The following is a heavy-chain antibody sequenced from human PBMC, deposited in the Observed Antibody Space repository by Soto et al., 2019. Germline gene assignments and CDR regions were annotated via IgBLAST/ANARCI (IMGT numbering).Heavy chain of an antibody. D-gene: IGHD2-8*01. J-gene: IGHJ6*02. V-gene: IGHV4-34*01. CDR1: GGSFSGYY. Sequence: PSETLSLTCAVYGGSFSGYYWSWIRQPPGKGLGWIGEINHSGSTNYNPSLKSRVTISVDTSKNQFSLKLSSVTAADTAVYYCAMLGDRYYYYGMVVWGQGTTVCVSS. CDR2: INHSGST. CDR3: AMLGDRYYYYGMVV.